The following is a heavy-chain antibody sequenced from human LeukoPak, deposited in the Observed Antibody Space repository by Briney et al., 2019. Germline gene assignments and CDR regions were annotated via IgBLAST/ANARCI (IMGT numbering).Heavy chain of an antibody. Sequence: PGGSLRLSCAASGFTFSHYGMHWVRQAPGKGLEWLAFIQFGGTNKYYADSVQGRFVISRDNSKNTLFLQMNSLRSDDTAVYFCAKGSIPAAITYYMDVWGKGTTVTVSS. J-gene: IGHJ6*03. CDR1: GFTFSHYG. CDR2: IQFGGTNK. CDR3: AKGSIPAAITYYMDV. V-gene: IGHV3-30*02. D-gene: IGHD2-2*01.